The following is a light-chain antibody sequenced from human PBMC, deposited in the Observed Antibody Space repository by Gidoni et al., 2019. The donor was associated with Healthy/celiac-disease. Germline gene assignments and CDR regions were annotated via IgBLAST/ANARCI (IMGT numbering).Light chain of an antibody. CDR3: QQRSNWPRT. J-gene: IGKJ1*01. V-gene: IGKV3-11*01. CDR2: DAS. Sequence: EIVLTQSPATLSLSPGERATLSCRASQSVSSYLAWYQQKPGQAPRCLIYDASNRATGIPARFSGSGSGTDFTLTISSLEPEDFAVYYCQQRSNWPRTFGQGTKVEIK. CDR1: QSVSSY.